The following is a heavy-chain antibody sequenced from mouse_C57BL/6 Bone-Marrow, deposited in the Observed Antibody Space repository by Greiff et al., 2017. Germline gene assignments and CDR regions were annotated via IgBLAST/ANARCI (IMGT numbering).Heavy chain of an antibody. V-gene: IGHV1-55*01. D-gene: IGHD2-3*01. J-gene: IGHJ2*01. CDR2: IYPGSGST. CDR1: GYTFTSYW. Sequence: VQLQQPGAELVKPGASVKMSCKASGYTFTSYWITWVKQRPGQGLEWIGDIYPGSGSTNYNEKFKSKATLTVDTSSSTAYMQLSSLTSEDSAVYYCAIGDDGYYKGFDYWGQGTTLTVSS. CDR3: AIGDDGYYKGFDY.